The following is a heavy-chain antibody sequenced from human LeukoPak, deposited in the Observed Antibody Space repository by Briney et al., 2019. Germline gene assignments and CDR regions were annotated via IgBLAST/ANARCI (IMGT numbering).Heavy chain of an antibody. CDR1: GGSISSSSYY. CDR3: ARRADTLYYYDSSGYY. Sequence: SETLSLTCTVSGGSISSSSYYWGWIRQPPGKGLEWIGSIYYSGSTYYNPSLKSRVTISVDTSKNQFSLKLSSVTAADTAVYYCARRADTLYYYDSSGYYWGQGTLVTVSS. CDR2: IYYSGST. V-gene: IGHV4-39*07. J-gene: IGHJ4*02. D-gene: IGHD3-22*01.